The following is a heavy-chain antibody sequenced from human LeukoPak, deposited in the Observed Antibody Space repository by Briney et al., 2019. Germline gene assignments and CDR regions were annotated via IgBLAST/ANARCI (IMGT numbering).Heavy chain of an antibody. CDR2: INHSGST. CDR3: ARVPPSHLAAASNWFDP. CDR1: GGSFSGYY. J-gene: IGHJ5*02. D-gene: IGHD6-13*01. Sequence: SETLSLTCAVYGGSFSGYYWTWIRQPPGKGLEWIGEINHSGSTNYNPSLKSRVTISVDTSKNQFSLKLSSVTAADTAVYYCARVPPSHLAAASNWFDPWGQGTLVTVSS. V-gene: IGHV4-34*01.